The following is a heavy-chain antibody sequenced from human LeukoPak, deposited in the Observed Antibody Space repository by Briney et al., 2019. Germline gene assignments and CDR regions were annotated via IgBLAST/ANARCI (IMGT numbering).Heavy chain of an antibody. V-gene: IGHV3-23*01. CDR1: GFSFSSLA. CDR3: AKRAAVSGIVGPFDY. Sequence: GGSLRLSCAVSGFSFSSLALSWVRQAPGKGLEWVSSISRSTETTLYADSVKGRFTISRDNSKNTGFLQMNNLRAEDTAVYYCAKRAAVSGIVGPFDYWGQGTLVTVSS. CDR2: ISRSTETT. D-gene: IGHD6-19*01. J-gene: IGHJ4*02.